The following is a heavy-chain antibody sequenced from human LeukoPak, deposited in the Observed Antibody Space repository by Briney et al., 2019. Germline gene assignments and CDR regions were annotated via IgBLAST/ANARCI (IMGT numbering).Heavy chain of an antibody. V-gene: IGHV1-69*05. CDR1: GGTFSSYA. J-gene: IGHJ4*02. D-gene: IGHD6-19*01. CDR2: IIPIFGTA. CDR3: ARECTGYSSGWLY. Sequence: ASVKVSCKASGGTFSSYAISWVRQAPGQGLEWMGRIIPIFGTANYAQTFQRRVTITTDETTSTASMELSSLRSEDTAVYYCARECTGYSSGWLYWGQGTLVTVSS.